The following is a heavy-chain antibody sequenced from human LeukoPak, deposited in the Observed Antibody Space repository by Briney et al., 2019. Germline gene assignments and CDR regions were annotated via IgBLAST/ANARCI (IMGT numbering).Heavy chain of an antibody. J-gene: IGHJ4*02. CDR3: ARSILLTDTDY. Sequence: LPGGSLRLSCAASGFTFSTYSMNWVRQAPGKGLEWISYISSSSSNIYYADSVKGRFTISRDNAKNSLYLQMNRLRVEDTAIYYCARSILLTDTDYWGQGTLVTVSS. CDR2: ISSSSSNI. D-gene: IGHD3-9*01. CDR1: GFTFSTYS. V-gene: IGHV3-48*01.